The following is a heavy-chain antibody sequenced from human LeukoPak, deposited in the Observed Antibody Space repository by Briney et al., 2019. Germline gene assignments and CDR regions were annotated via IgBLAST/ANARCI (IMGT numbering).Heavy chain of an antibody. J-gene: IGHJ4*02. D-gene: IGHD2-21*01. V-gene: IGHV3-74*01. CDR1: GFPFDDYA. CDR3: ARDVVGSLGY. CDR2: YHSDWSSR. Sequence: ILSSAASGFPFDDYAMHSLRQAPGAGVVRVSRYHSDWSSRSYPDSVMDRFTNSMDNAKNTLFLQMNSLKAEDTAVYCGARDVVGSLGYWGQGNRVTVSA.